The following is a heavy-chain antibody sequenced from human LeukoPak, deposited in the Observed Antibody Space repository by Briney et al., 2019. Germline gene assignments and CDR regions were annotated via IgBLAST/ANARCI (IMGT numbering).Heavy chain of an antibody. CDR1: GFTFSSCT. Sequence: GGSLRLSCAASGFTFSSCTMGWVCQAPGKGLEWVSTISGGGGTTYYVDSVKGRFTISRDNSKNTLYLQMSSLRVEDTAVYYCAKGGIAARLTDYWGQGTLVTVSS. V-gene: IGHV3-23*01. CDR2: ISGGGGTT. J-gene: IGHJ4*02. D-gene: IGHD6-6*01. CDR3: AKGGIAARLTDY.